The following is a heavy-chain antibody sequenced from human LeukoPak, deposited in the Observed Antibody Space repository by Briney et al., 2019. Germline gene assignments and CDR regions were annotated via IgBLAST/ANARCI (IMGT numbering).Heavy chain of an antibody. CDR2: IYPGDSDT. D-gene: IGHD2-8*01. V-gene: IGHV5-51*01. CDR1: GYTFTTSW. CDR3: ARLGYCTNGICYSYDY. J-gene: IGHJ4*02. Sequence: GESLKISCKGSGYTFTTSWIGWVRQMPGKGLEWMGIIYPGDSDTRYSPSFQGRVTISADKSISTAYLQWSSLKASDTAMYYCARLGYCTNGICYSYDYWGQGTLVTVSS.